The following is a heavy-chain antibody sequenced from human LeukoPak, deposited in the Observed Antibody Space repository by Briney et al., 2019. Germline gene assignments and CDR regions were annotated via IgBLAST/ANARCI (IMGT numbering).Heavy chain of an antibody. V-gene: IGHV1-2*06. CDR2: INPNSGGT. CDR1: GYTLTAYY. D-gene: IGHD1-26*01. Sequence: ASVKVSCKASGYTLTAYYIYWVRQAPGQGLEWMGRINPNSGGTNYAQKFQGRVTMTRDTSISTAYMELSRLRSDDTAVYYCARGYSGSYAFFLWGQGTLVTVSS. CDR3: ARGYSGSYAFFL. J-gene: IGHJ4*02.